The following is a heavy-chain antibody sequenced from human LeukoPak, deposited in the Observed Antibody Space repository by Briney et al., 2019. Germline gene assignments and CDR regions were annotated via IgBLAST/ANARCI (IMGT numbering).Heavy chain of an antibody. Sequence: SETLSLTRVVCVGSFRGYYWSWICQPPAKGLEWVGEINHSGSTNYNPSLKGRVTISVDTSKNQFSLKLSCLTAADTAVYYCARGPKLPPWNWFDPWGQGTLVTVSS. CDR3: ARGPKLPPWNWFDP. V-gene: IGHV4-34*01. CDR2: INHSGST. CDR1: VGSFRGYY. J-gene: IGHJ5*02. D-gene: IGHD1-26*01.